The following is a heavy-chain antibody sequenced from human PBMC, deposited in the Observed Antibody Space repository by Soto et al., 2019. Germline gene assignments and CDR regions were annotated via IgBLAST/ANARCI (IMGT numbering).Heavy chain of an antibody. CDR2: IYYSGRA. D-gene: IGHD3-10*01. CDR3: ARDVLGHLASGKWRKWYFDL. Sequence: QVQLQESGPGLVKPSETLSLTCTVSGGSISSGAYYWSWIRQPPGKGLEWIGYIYYSGRAYPNPALKSRLTMSLDTSESQFSLSLNSVTVADTAVYYCARDVLGHLASGKWRKWYFDLWGRGTLVTVSS. CDR1: GGSISSGAYY. J-gene: IGHJ2*01. V-gene: IGHV4-31*03.